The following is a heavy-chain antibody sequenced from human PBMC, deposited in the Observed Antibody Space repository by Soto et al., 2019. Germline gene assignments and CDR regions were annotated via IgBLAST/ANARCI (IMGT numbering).Heavy chain of an antibody. CDR2: IHPSDSYT. CDR1: GCTFSGYW. J-gene: IGHJ5*02. CDR3: ERQDGLGLYYADR. V-gene: IGHV5-51*01. Sequence: PGEFLKISCKAPGCTFSGYWTAWVLQIPWKGLEWMRSIHPSDSYTIYSPSVRGQVTISAHSSLSTAFLQCRSLNALDSAMYYCERQDGLGLYYADRWGKGALVILSS. D-gene: IGHD1-26*01.